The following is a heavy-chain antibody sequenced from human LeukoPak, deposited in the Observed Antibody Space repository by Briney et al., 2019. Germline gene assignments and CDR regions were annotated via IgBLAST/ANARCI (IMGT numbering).Heavy chain of an antibody. CDR2: INSDGSRT. V-gene: IGHV3-74*01. D-gene: IGHD6-19*01. Sequence: GGSLRLSCAASGFAFSSYWMHWVRQAPGKGLVWVSRINSDGSRTTYADSVKGRFTISRDNAKNTLHLQMNSLRAEDTAVYYCARDVQAGPGYWGQGTLVTVSS. CDR3: ARDVQAGPGY. CDR1: GFAFSSYW. J-gene: IGHJ4*02.